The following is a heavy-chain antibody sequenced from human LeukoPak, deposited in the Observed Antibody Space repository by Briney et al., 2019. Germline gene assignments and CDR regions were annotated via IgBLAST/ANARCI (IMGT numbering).Heavy chain of an antibody. D-gene: IGHD6-13*01. V-gene: IGHV1-69*05. Sequence: GASVKVSCKASGGTFSSYAISWVRQAPGQGLEWMGGIIPIFGTANYAQKFQGRVTMTRDTSTSTVYMELSSLRSEDTAVYYCARRPPVIAAAGPLDAFDIWGQGTMVTVSS. CDR2: IIPIFGTA. CDR3: ARRPPVIAAAGPLDAFDI. CDR1: GGTFSSYA. J-gene: IGHJ3*02.